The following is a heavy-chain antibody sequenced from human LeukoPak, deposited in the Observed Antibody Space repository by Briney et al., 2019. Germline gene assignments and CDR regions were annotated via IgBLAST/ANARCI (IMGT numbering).Heavy chain of an antibody. CDR3: ARVGYFDWSSYFDY. CDR1: GFTFSSYE. Sequence: PGGSLRLSCAASGFTFSSYEMNWVRQAPGKGLEWVSYINSSGSTIYYADSVKGRFTISRDNAKNSLYLQKNSLRAEDTAVYYCARVGYFDWSSYFDYWGQGTLVTVSS. V-gene: IGHV3-48*03. CDR2: INSSGSTI. D-gene: IGHD3-9*01. J-gene: IGHJ4*02.